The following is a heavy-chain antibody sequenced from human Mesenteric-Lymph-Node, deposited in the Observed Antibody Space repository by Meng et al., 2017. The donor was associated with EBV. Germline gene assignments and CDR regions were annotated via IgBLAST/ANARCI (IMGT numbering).Heavy chain of an antibody. Sequence: GSARGLVGPRRPLSITVDVSGCSISTTNWWSWIRQYPGKGMEWIGEIYHRGNNNYNPSLMSRAAISADTSKNQFSLKLNSVTAADTAVYYCARAGGLTGFPHGAFDLWSPGTLVTVSS. CDR3: ARAGGLTGFPHGAFDL. CDR2: IYHRGNN. CDR1: GCSISTTNW. D-gene: IGHD3-9*01. V-gene: IGHV4-4*03. J-gene: IGHJ4*02.